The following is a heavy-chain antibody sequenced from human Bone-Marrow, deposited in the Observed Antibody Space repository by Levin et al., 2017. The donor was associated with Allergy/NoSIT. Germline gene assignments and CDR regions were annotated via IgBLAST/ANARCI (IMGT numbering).Heavy chain of an antibody. J-gene: IGHJ4*02. D-gene: IGHD3-10*01. CDR3: VRGPNYYG. CDR1: GFPFSSHW. V-gene: IGHV3-7*04. CDR2: INQDGSET. Sequence: SGGSLRLSCAASGFPFSSHWMGWVRQAPGKGLDWVAHINQDGSETYYVDSVRGRFTISRDNAKNSLYLQMNSLSAEDTALYYCVRGPNYYGWGQGTLVTVSS.